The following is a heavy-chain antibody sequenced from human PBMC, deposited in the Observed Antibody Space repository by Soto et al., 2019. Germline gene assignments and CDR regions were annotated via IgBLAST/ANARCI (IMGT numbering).Heavy chain of an antibody. V-gene: IGHV3-66*01. CDR2: IYSGGST. CDR3: AKARCTTIDCYVPDS. Sequence: GGSLRLSCAASGFTVSSNYMSWVRQAPGKGLEWVSVIYSGGSTYYADSVKGRFTISRDNPMNTVYLQMGSLRAEDTAMYYCAKARCTTIDCYVPDSWGQGTLVTVSS. J-gene: IGHJ5*01. D-gene: IGHD2-8*01. CDR1: GFTVSSNY.